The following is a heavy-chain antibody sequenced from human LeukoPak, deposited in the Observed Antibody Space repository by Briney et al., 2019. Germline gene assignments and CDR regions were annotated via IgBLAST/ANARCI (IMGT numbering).Heavy chain of an antibody. J-gene: IGHJ4*02. V-gene: IGHV1-18*01. D-gene: IGHD6-13*01. Sequence: ASVKVSCKASGYTFTSYGISWVRQAPGQGLEWMGWISAYNGNTNYAQKLQGRVTMTTDTSTSTAYMELRSLRSDDTAVYYCARGHHRTKTKSIAAAGTLDYWGQGTLVTVSS. CDR1: GYTFTSYG. CDR3: ARGHHRTKTKSIAAAGTLDY. CDR2: ISAYNGNT.